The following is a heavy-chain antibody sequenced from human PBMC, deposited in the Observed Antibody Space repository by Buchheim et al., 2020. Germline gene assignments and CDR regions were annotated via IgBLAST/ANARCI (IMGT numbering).Heavy chain of an antibody. V-gene: IGHV4-34*01. D-gene: IGHD6-19*01. CDR2: INHSGST. Sequence: QVQLQQWGAGLLKPSETLSLTCAVYGGSFSGYYWSWIRQPPGKGLEWIGEINHSGSTNYNPSLKSRVTISVYTSKNQFSLKLSSVTAADTAVYYCARGYPRRVGSGWLDYWGQGTL. CDR1: GGSFSGYY. CDR3: ARGYPRRVGSGWLDY. J-gene: IGHJ4*02.